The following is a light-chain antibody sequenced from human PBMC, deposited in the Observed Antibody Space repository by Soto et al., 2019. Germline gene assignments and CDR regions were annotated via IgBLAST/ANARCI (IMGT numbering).Light chain of an antibody. CDR2: LNN. CDR3: QSYDSSLSAWV. V-gene: IGLV1-40*01. J-gene: IGLJ3*02. Sequence: QSVLTQPPSVSGAPGQRVTISCTGSSSNIGAGYDVHWYQQIPGTATKLLIYLNNNRPSGVPDRLSGSKSGTSASLAITGLQAEDEADYYCQSYDSSLSAWVFGGGTKLTVL. CDR1: SSNIGAGYD.